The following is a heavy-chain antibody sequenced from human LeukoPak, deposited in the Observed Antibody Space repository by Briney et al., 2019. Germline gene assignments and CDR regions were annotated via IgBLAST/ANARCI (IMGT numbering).Heavy chain of an antibody. CDR3: VREADVAVAFDY. Sequence: GGSLRLSCAASGFTFSSYWMHWVRQAPGKGPVWVSRINTDGSSSTYADSVKGRFTISRDNAKLYLQMNSLRAEDTAVYYCVREADVAVAFDYWGQGTLVTVSS. D-gene: IGHD6-19*01. J-gene: IGHJ4*02. CDR2: INTDGSSS. V-gene: IGHV3-74*01. CDR1: GFTFSSYW.